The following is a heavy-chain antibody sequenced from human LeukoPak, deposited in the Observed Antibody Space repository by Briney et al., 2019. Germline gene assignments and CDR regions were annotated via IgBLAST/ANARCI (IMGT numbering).Heavy chain of an antibody. CDR3: AKDNYGDYGRLFDH. V-gene: IGHV3-9*01. CDR1: GFTFDDYA. J-gene: IGHJ4*02. D-gene: IGHD4-17*01. CDR2: ISWNGGSI. Sequence: GRSLRLSCAASGFTFDDYAMHWVRQAPGKGLEWVSGISWNGGSIGYADSVKGRFTISRDNAKNSLYLQMNSLRPEDTALYFCAKDNYGDYGRLFDHWGQGTPVTVSS.